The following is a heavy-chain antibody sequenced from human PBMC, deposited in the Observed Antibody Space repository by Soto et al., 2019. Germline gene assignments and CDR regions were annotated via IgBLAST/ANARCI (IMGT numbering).Heavy chain of an antibody. V-gene: IGHV1-8*01. CDR1: GYTFTTYD. D-gene: IGHD1-1*01. J-gene: IGHJ6*02. Sequence: QVQLVQSGAEVTKPGASVKVSCRASGYTFTTYDINWVRQATGQGLEWMGWMSPNSGATGYAQKFQGRVTMTRDTSISTAYMELSNLRSEDTAICYCARGVDAGVDVWGQGTTVTVSS. CDR2: MSPNSGAT. CDR3: ARGVDAGVDV.